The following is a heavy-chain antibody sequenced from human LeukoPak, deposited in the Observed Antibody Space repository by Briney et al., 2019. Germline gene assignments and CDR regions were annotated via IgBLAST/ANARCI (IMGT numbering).Heavy chain of an antibody. CDR3: ARGTRSYYFDY. D-gene: IGHD1-26*01. V-gene: IGHV1-3*03. Sequence: ASVKVSCKASGYTFTSYAMNWVRQAPGQRLEWMGWINAGNGNTKYSQEFQGRVTITRDTSASTAYMELSSLRSEDMAVYYCARGTRSYYFDYWGQGTLVTVSS. J-gene: IGHJ4*02. CDR1: GYTFTSYA. CDR2: INAGNGNT.